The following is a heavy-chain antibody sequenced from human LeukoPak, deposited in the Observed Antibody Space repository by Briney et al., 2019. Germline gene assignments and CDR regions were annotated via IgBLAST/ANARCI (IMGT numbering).Heavy chain of an antibody. CDR1: GFTFSSYE. D-gene: IGHD1-7*01. CDR3: ARDKLHQAAIYYYYGMDV. V-gene: IGHV3-48*03. J-gene: IGHJ6*02. Sequence: GGSLRLSCAASGFTFSSYEMNWVRQAPGKGLEWVSYISSSGSTIYYADSVKGRFTISRDNAKNSLYLQMNSLRAEDTAVYYCARDKLHQAAIYYYYGMDVWGQGTTVTVSS. CDR2: ISSSGSTI.